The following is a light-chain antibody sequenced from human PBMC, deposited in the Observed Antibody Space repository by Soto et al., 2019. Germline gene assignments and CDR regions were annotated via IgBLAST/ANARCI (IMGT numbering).Light chain of an antibody. J-gene: IGKJ1*01. CDR1: QSVSSSF. CDR3: HQYGSSPAT. Sequence: DIVLYPSPGTLSLSTGERAALSCLASQSVSSSFLAWYQQKPGQAPRLLIYGASSRATGIPDRFSGSGSGTDFTLTISRLEPEDFAVYYCHQYGSSPATFGQGTKVDI. V-gene: IGKV3-20*01. CDR2: GAS.